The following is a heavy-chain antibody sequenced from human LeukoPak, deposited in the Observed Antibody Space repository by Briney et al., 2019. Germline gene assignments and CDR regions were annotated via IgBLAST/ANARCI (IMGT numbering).Heavy chain of an antibody. V-gene: IGHV3-30-3*01. CDR3: ARDGGSYLDY. CDR1: GFTFSSYA. J-gene: IGHJ4*02. Sequence: GGSLRLSCAASGFTFSSYAMHWVRQAPGKGLEWVAVLSYDGSNKYYADSVKGRFTISRDNSKNTLYLQMNSLRAEDTAVYYCARDGGSYLDYWGQGTLVTVSS. D-gene: IGHD1-26*01. CDR2: LSYDGSNK.